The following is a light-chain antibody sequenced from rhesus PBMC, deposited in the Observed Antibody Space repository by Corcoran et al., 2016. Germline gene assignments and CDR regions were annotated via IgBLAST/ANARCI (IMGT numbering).Light chain of an antibody. Sequence: DIQMTQSPSSLSASVGDTVTITCRASQDIKNYLAWYQQKQGKAPTSRIYPATNLEGGVPSRFIGSGSGTDCPLTISSLQPEDCSTYYCQQHNTYPTFGQWTKVEIK. CDR2: PAT. J-gene: IGKJ1*01. CDR1: QDIKNY. V-gene: IGKV1S14*01. CDR3: QQHNTYPT.